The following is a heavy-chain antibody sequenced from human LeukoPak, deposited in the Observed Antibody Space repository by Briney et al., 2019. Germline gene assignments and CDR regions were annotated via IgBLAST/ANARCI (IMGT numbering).Heavy chain of an antibody. CDR1: GGSISSGGYY. V-gene: IGHV4-61*08. Sequence: SETLSLTCAVSGGSISSGGYYWSWIRQPPGKGLEWIGYIYYSGSTNYNPSLKSRVTISVDTSKNQFSLKLSSVTAADTAVYYCARSPGLEADAFDIWGQGTMVTVSS. CDR2: IYYSGST. D-gene: IGHD3-10*01. CDR3: ARSPGLEADAFDI. J-gene: IGHJ3*02.